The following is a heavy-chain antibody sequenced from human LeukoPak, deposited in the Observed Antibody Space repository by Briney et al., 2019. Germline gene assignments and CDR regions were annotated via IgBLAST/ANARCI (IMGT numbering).Heavy chain of an antibody. CDR3: AKGIVTTVTAVDY. CDR1: GFTFTNYA. Sequence: GGSLRLSCAASGFTFTNYAMSWVRQAPGRGLEWVSAITGSGGSTYYADSVKGRFTISRDNSKDTLYLQMNSLRADDTAVYYCAKGIVTTVTAVDYWGQGTLVTVSS. J-gene: IGHJ4*02. CDR2: ITGSGGST. V-gene: IGHV3-23*01. D-gene: IGHD4-17*01.